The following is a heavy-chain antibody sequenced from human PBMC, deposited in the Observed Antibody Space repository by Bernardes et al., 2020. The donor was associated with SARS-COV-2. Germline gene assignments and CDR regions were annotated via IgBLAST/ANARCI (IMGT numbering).Heavy chain of an antibody. J-gene: IGHJ2*01. CDR3: ARDSVSYSYGRYWYFDL. Sequence: GSLRLSCAASGFTFSSYGMHWVRQAPGKGLEWVAVISYDGSNKYYADSVKGRFTISRDNSKNTLYLQMNSLRAEDTAVYYCARDSVSYSYGRYWYFDLWGRGTLVTVSS. V-gene: IGHV3-30*03. D-gene: IGHD5-18*01. CDR2: ISYDGSNK. CDR1: GFTFSSYG.